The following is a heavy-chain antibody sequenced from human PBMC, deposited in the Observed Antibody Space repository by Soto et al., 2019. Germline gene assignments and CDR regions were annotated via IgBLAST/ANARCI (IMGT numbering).Heavy chain of an antibody. CDR1: GFTFSSYA. D-gene: IGHD2-15*01. Sequence: GGSLRLSCAASGFTFSSYAMHWVRQAPGKGLEYVSAISSNGGSTYYADSVKGRFTISRDNSKNTLYLQMSSLRAEVMAVYYCVKCLTPQQKRCTSDYWGQGTLVTVSS. CDR2: ISSNGGST. V-gene: IGHV3-64D*08. CDR3: VKCLTPQQKRCTSDY. J-gene: IGHJ4*02.